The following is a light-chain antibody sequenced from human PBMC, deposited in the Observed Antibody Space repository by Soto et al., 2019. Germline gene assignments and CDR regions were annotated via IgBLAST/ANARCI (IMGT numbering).Light chain of an antibody. CDR1: QNVSSN. V-gene: IGKV3-15*01. Sequence: EIVMTQSPATLSVSPGERATLSCRASQNVSSNLAWYQQKPGQAPRLLIYGASTRATGIPARFSGSGSGSEFALTISSLQSEDFAIYYCQHYDNWPITYGQGTRLEIK. CDR2: GAS. J-gene: IGKJ5*01. CDR3: QHYDNWPIT.